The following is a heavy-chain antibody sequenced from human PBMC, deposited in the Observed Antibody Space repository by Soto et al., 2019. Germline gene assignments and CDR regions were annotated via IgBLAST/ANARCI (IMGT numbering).Heavy chain of an antibody. CDR3: ARETIRTRGFGY. D-gene: IGHD3-10*01. CDR2: IWYDGSNK. V-gene: IGHV3-33*01. Sequence: AGGSLRLSCAASGFTFSSYGMHWVRQAPGKGLEWVAVIWYDGSNKYYADSVKGRFTISRDNSKNTLYLQMNSPRAEDTAVYYCARETIRTRGFGYWGQGTLVTVSS. CDR1: GFTFSSYG. J-gene: IGHJ4*02.